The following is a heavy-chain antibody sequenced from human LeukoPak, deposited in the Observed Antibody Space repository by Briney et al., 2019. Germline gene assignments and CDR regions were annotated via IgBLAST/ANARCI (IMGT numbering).Heavy chain of an antibody. CDR3: ARAAVGVVPAAILINWFDP. J-gene: IGHJ5*02. V-gene: IGHV4-34*01. CDR1: GGSFSGYY. CDR2: INHSGST. D-gene: IGHD2-2*01. Sequence: SSETLSLTCAVYGGSFSGYYWSWIRQPPGKGLEWIGEINHSGSTNYNPSLKSRVTISVDTSKNQFSLKLSSVTAPDTAVYYCARAAVGVVPAAILINWFDPWGQGTLVTVYS.